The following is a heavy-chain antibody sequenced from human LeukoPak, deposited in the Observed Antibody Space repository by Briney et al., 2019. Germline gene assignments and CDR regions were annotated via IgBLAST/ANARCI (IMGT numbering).Heavy chain of an antibody. CDR1: GFTFSSYA. J-gene: IGHJ4*02. V-gene: IGHV3-23*01. Sequence: PGGSLRLSCAASGFTFSSYAMSWVRQAPGKGPEWVSAISGSGGSTYYADSVKGRFTISRDNSKNTLYLQMNSLRAEDTAVYYCAKGPIGSRSLYFDYWGQGTLVTVSS. D-gene: IGHD2-2*01. CDR3: AKGPIGSRSLYFDY. CDR2: ISGSGGST.